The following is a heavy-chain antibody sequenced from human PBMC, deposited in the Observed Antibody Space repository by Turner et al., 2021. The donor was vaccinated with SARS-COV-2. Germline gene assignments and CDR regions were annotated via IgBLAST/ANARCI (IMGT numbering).Heavy chain of an antibody. CDR2: IKEDGSEK. CDR1: GLTFSSYW. CDR3: ASRAANVNTWRYLDY. D-gene: IGHD2-15*01. J-gene: IGHJ4*02. V-gene: IGHV3-7*01. Sequence: EVQLVESGGGLVQPGGSLTLSCAASGLTFSSYWMTWVPQAPGKGLGWVANIKEDGSEKHYVESMKGRFTISRDNAKNSLYLEMNSLRAEDTALYYCASRAANVNTWRYLDYWGQGTLVTVSS.